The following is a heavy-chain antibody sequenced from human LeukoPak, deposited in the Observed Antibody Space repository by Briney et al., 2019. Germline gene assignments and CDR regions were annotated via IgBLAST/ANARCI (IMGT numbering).Heavy chain of an antibody. V-gene: IGHV3-30*02. J-gene: IGHJ6*03. D-gene: IGHD2/OR15-2a*01. CDR2: IRYDGSNK. CDR1: GFTFSSYG. Sequence: GGSLRLSCAASGFTFSSYGMHWVRQAPGKGLEWVAFIRYDGSNKYYADSVKGRFTISRDNSKNTLYLQMNSLRAEDTAVYYCARSPVFLGYYYYMDVWGKGTTVTISS. CDR3: ARSPVFLGYYYYMDV.